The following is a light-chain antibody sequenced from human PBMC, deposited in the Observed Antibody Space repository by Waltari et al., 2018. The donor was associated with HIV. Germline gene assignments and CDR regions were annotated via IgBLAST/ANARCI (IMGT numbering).Light chain of an antibody. J-gene: IGLJ1*01. CDR3: SSYTSSSTYV. Sequence: QSALTQPASVSGSPGQSITISCTGTSRDVGGYNYVSWYHKHPGKAPKLMIYEVSNRPSGVSNRFSGSKSGNTASLTISGLQAEDEADYYCSSYTSSSTYVFGTGTKVTVL. CDR2: EVS. V-gene: IGLV2-14*01. CDR1: SRDVGGYNY.